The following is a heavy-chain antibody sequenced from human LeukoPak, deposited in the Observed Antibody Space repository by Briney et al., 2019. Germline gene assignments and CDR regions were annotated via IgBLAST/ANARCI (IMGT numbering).Heavy chain of an antibody. CDR3: AKVGRYCSSTSCYLADY. J-gene: IGHJ4*02. V-gene: IGHV3-33*06. Sequence: GGSLRLSCAASGFTFSSYGMHWVRQAPGKGLEWVAVIWYDGSNKYYADSVKGRFTISRDNSKNTLYLQMNSLRAEDTAVYYCAKVGRYCSSTSCYLADYWGQGTLVTVSS. D-gene: IGHD2-2*01. CDR1: GFTFSSYG. CDR2: IWYDGSNK.